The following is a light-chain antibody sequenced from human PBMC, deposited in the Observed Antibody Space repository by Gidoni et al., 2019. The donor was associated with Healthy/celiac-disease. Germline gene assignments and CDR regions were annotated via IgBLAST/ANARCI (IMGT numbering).Light chain of an antibody. CDR3: QQYYNYPPLT. CDR1: QGISSY. CDR2: AAS. V-gene: IGKV1-8*01. Sequence: AIRMTQSPSSFSASTGDRVTITCRASQGISSYLAWYQQKPGKAPKLLIYAASTLQSGVPSRFSGSGSGTDFTLTISCLQSEDFATYYCQQYYNYPPLTFGGGTKVEIK. J-gene: IGKJ4*01.